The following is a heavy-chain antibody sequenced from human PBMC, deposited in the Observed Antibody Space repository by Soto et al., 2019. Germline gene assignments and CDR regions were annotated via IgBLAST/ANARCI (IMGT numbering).Heavy chain of an antibody. V-gene: IGHV3-66*01. Sequence: EVQLVESGGGLVQRGGSLRLSCAASGFTVSSNYMSWVRQSAGKGLERVSVIYSGGSTYYADCVKGGFTISRDNSKNTLYTQMNSLGAEDTAVYYCERGLRVAATRYPPWYFDLWGRGTLVTVSS. CDR1: GFTVSSNY. D-gene: IGHD2-15*01. CDR3: ERGLRVAATRYPPWYFDL. J-gene: IGHJ2*01. CDR2: IYSGGST.